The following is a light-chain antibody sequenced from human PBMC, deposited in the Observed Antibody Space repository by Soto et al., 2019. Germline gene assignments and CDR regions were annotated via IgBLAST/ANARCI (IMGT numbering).Light chain of an antibody. CDR2: EVT. Sequence: QSALAQPASVSGSPGQSIAISCTGSSSDVGFYNYISWYQQHPGKVPKLIIYEVTNQPPGVSNRFSGSKSGNTASLTISGLQAEDEADYYCCSYTTSSTRVFGTGTKVTVL. CDR1: SSDVGFYNY. CDR3: CSYTTSSTRV. J-gene: IGLJ1*01. V-gene: IGLV2-14*01.